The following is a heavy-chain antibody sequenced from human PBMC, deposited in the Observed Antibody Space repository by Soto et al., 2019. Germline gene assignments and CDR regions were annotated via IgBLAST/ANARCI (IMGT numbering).Heavy chain of an antibody. CDR3: ARGLHSLFDY. D-gene: IGHD2-21*01. V-gene: IGHV3-33*01. CDR1: GSTFRNYG. Sequence: QVQLVESGGGVFQPGGSLRLSCAAPGSTFRNYGMHWVRQAPGKGLEWVAVIWYDGNNKYYADSVKGRFTISRDNSNNTLYVQMTSLRAEDTAVYYCARGLHSLFDYWGQGTLVTVSS. CDR2: IWYDGNNK. J-gene: IGHJ4*02.